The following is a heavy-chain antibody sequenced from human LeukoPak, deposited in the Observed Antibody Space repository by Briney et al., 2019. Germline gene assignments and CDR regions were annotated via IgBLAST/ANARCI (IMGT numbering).Heavy chain of an antibody. J-gene: IGHJ4*02. Sequence: GGSLRLSCAASGFTFNNYIMNWVRQAPGKGLEWVSSISSSSTYIYYVDSVKGRFTISRDNAKNSLYLQMNSLRAEDTAVYYCAKGYCSGGSCSRGYWGQGTLVTVSS. D-gene: IGHD2-15*01. V-gene: IGHV3-21*01. CDR1: GFTFNNYI. CDR2: ISSSSTYI. CDR3: AKGYCSGGSCSRGY.